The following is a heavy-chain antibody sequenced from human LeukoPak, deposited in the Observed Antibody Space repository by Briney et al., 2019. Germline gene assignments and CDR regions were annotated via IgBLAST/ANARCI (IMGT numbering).Heavy chain of an antibody. D-gene: IGHD2-2*01. V-gene: IGHV3-23*01. J-gene: IGHJ3*02. CDR3: AKTTVAVVVPAAMRYAFDI. Sequence: PGGSLRLSCAASGFTFSSYAMSWVRQAPGKGLEWVSAISSSGGSTYYADSAKGRFTISRDNSKNTLYLQMNSLRAEDTAVYYCAKTTVAVVVPAAMRYAFDIWGQGTMVTVSS. CDR2: ISSSGGST. CDR1: GFTFSSYA.